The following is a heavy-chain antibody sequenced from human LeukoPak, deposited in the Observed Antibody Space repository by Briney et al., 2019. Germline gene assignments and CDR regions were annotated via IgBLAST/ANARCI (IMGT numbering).Heavy chain of an antibody. CDR2: INPNSGGT. Sequence: ASVKVSCKASGYTFTGYYMHWVRQAPGQGLEWMGRINPNSGGTNYAQKFQGRVTMTRDTSISTAYTELSRLRSDDTAVYYCARDYYYDSSGYYYFDYWGQGTLVTVSS. V-gene: IGHV1-2*06. CDR3: ARDYYYDSSGYYYFDY. J-gene: IGHJ4*02. D-gene: IGHD3-22*01. CDR1: GYTFTGYY.